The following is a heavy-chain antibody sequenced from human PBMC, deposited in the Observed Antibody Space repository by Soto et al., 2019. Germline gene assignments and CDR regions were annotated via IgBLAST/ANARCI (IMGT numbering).Heavy chain of an antibody. J-gene: IGHJ6*03. CDR3: AKERDTYYYYYMDV. Sequence: GVSPRLSCAASGFTFSSYAMSWVRQAPGKGLEWVSATSGSGGSTYYADSVKGRFTISRDNSKNTLYLQMNSLRAEDTAVYYCAKERDTYYYYYMDVWGKGTTVTV. CDR2: TSGSGGST. D-gene: IGHD5-18*01. CDR1: GFTFSSYA. V-gene: IGHV3-23*01.